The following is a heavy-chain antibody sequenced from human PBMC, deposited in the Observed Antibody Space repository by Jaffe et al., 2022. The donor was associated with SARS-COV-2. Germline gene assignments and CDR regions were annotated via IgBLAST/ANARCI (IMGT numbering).Heavy chain of an antibody. Sequence: QVQLVQSGAEVKKPGASVKVSCKASGYTFTSYGISWVRQAPGQGLEWMGWISAYNGNTNYAQKLQGRVTMTTDTSTSTAYMELRSLRSDDTAVYYCARDTYCGGDCYAHYYYYMDVWGKGTTVTVSS. J-gene: IGHJ6*03. CDR3: ARDTYCGGDCYAHYYYYMDV. D-gene: IGHD2-21*02. CDR2: ISAYNGNT. V-gene: IGHV1-18*01. CDR1: GYTFTSYG.